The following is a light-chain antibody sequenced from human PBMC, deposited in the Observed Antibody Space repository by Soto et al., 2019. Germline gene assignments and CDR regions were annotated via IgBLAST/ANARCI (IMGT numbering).Light chain of an antibody. J-gene: IGKJ1*01. CDR3: QQYNNWPRT. CDR1: QSVSSN. Sequence: DIAMTQSPATLSVSTGQSDTLSCRASQSVSSNLAWYQQKPGQAPRLLIYGASTRATGIPARFSGSGSGTEFTLTISSLQSEDFAVYYCQQYNNWPRTFGQGTKVDI. CDR2: GAS. V-gene: IGKV3-15*01.